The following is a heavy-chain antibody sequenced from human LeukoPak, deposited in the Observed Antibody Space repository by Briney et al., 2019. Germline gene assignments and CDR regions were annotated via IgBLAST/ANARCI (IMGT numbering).Heavy chain of an antibody. J-gene: IGHJ4*02. CDR2: ISSSSSTI. Sequence: GGSLRLSCAASGFTFSSYSMDWVRQAPGKGLEWVSYISSSSSTIYYADSVKGRFTISRDNAKNSLYLQMNSLRDEDTAVYYCARDGKDIVVVPADIGDYWGQGTLVTVSS. D-gene: IGHD2-2*01. CDR1: GFTFSSYS. V-gene: IGHV3-48*02. CDR3: ARDGKDIVVVPADIGDY.